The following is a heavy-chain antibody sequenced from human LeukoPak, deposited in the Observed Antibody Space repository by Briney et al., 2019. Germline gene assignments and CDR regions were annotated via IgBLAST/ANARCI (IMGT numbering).Heavy chain of an antibody. V-gene: IGHV3-74*03. CDR3: ARDPKIAARMTFDY. CDR1: GFSLSSYW. CDR2: INSDGSSI. J-gene: IGHJ4*02. Sequence: PGGSLRLSCAASGFSLSSYWMHWVRQVPGKGPVWVSRINSDGSSITYADSVKGRFTISRDNAKSTVYLQMNSLRAEDTAVYYCARDPKIAARMTFDYWGQGTLVTVSS. D-gene: IGHD6-6*01.